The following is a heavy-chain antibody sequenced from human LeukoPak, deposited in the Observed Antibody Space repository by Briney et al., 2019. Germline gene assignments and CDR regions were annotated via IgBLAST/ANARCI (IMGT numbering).Heavy chain of an antibody. V-gene: IGHV3-74*01. Sequence: VWSLTLSCLTSGFSFSNYWMYWGRQAPRDGLVWVSRINSDGSYTDSVESAKGRFTISKDNAKDTLYLQMNSLRADEMAVYYCARADDWQSGGAWGQGTLVTVSS. D-gene: IGHD3-9*01. CDR1: GFSFSNYW. J-gene: IGHJ5*02. CDR2: INSDGSYT. CDR3: ARADDWQSGGA.